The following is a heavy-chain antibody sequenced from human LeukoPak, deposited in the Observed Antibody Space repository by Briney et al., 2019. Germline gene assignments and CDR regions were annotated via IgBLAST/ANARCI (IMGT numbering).Heavy chain of an antibody. D-gene: IGHD2-2*01. CDR1: GFTVSRNS. CDR3: ARDYQTDY. Sequence: PGGSLRLSCAASGFTVSRNSMNWVRQAPGKGLEWVSVLYSGGDTFYADSVKGRFTISRDNSKNTLYLQMNSLRAEDTAVYYCARDYQTDYWGQGTLVTVSS. J-gene: IGHJ4*02. CDR2: LYSGGDT. V-gene: IGHV3-66*01.